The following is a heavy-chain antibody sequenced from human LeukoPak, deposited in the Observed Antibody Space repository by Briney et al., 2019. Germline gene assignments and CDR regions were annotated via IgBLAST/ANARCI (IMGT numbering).Heavy chain of an antibody. CDR3: ARVTGYAMEDYFDY. CDR2: IYTSGST. CDR1: GGSISSGSYY. Sequence: PSQTLSLTCTVSGGSISSGSYYWSWIRQPAGKGLEWIGRIYTSGSTNYNPSLKSRVTISVDTSKNQFSLRLSSVTAADTAVYYCARVTGYAMEDYFDYWGQGTLVTVSS. D-gene: IGHD2-8*01. J-gene: IGHJ4*02. V-gene: IGHV4-61*02.